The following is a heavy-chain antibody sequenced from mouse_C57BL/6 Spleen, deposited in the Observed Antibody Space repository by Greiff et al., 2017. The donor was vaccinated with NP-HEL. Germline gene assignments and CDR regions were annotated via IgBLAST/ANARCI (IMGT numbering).Heavy chain of an antibody. CDR1: GYTFTSYT. J-gene: IGHJ2*01. D-gene: IGHD1-1*01. Sequence: VQLQQSGAELARPGASVKMSCKASGYTFTSYTMHWVKQRPGQGLEWIGYINPSSGYTKYNQKFKDKATLTADKSSSTAYMQLSSLTSEDSAVYYCARFITTVVAGYYFDYWGQGTTLTVSS. V-gene: IGHV1-4*01. CDR2: INPSSGYT. CDR3: ARFITTVVAGYYFDY.